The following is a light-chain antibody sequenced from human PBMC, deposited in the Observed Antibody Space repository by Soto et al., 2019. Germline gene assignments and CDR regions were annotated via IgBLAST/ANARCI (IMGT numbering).Light chain of an antibody. CDR3: QTWRTDIVV. CDR2: LNSDGSH. V-gene: IGLV4-69*01. Sequence: QLVLTQSPSASASLGASVKLTCTLSSGHSSYAIAWHQQQPEKGPRYLMKLNSDGSHSKGDGIPDRFSGASSGAERYLTISRLQSEDEADYYCQTWRTDIVVFGGGTKVTVL. CDR1: SGHSSYA. J-gene: IGLJ2*01.